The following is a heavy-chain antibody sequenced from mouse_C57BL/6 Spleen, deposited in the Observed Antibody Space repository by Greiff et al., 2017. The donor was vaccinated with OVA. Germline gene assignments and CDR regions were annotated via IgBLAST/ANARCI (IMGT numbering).Heavy chain of an antibody. CDR3: ARERYYGSSYGFAY. Sequence: QVHVKQPGAELVKPGASVKLSCKASGYTFTSYWMHWVKQRPGQGLEWIGMIHPNSGSTNYNEKFKSKATLTVDKSSSTAYMQLSSLTSEDSAVYYCARERYYGSSYGFAYWGQGTLVTVSA. CDR1: GYTFTSYW. D-gene: IGHD1-1*01. V-gene: IGHV1-64*01. J-gene: IGHJ3*01. CDR2: IHPNSGST.